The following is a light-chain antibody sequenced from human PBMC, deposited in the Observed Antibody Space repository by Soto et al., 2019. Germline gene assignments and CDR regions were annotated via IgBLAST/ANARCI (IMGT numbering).Light chain of an antibody. J-gene: IGKJ5*01. V-gene: IGKV3-20*01. CDR1: QSLNSNY. Sequence: TQSPGTLSVSLGERATLSCRASQSLNSNYLACHQQKPGQAPRLLIYDTFSRATGIPDRLSGSGSGTEFTLTISRLDPEYFAVDVCQHYDYLITFFQGTRLEIK. CDR2: DTF. CDR3: QHYDYLIT.